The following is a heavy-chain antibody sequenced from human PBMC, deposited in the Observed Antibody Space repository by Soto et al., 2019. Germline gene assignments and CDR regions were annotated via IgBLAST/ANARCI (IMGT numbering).Heavy chain of an antibody. CDR2: IYYSGST. D-gene: IGHD4-17*01. CDR1: GGSISSYY. Sequence: SETLSLTCTVSGGSISSYYWSWIRQPPGKGLEWIGYIYYSGSTNYNPSLKSRVIISVDTSKNQFSLKLSSVTAADTAVYYCARVYGDYLDYWGQGTLVTVSS. J-gene: IGHJ4*02. CDR3: ARVYGDYLDY. V-gene: IGHV4-59*01.